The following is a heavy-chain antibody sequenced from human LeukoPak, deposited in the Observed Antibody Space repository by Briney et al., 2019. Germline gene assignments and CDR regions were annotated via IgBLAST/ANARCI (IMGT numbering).Heavy chain of an antibody. CDR1: GFTFSSYA. Sequence: PGGSLRLSCAASGFTFSSYAMSWVRQAPGKGLEWVSNISDSARTTYYADSVKGRFTISRDNSKNTVYLQMNSLRAEDTAIYYCAKRWSYIDYWGQGALVTVSS. CDR2: ISDSARTT. CDR3: AKRWSYIDY. J-gene: IGHJ4*02. D-gene: IGHD4-23*01. V-gene: IGHV3-23*01.